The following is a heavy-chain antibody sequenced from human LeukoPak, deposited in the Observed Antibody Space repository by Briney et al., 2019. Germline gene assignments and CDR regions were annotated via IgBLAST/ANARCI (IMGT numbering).Heavy chain of an antibody. D-gene: IGHD6-19*01. J-gene: IGHJ4*02. CDR2: ISGSGGST. Sequence: GGSLRLSCAASGFTFSSCAMSWVRQAPGKGLEWVSAISGSGGSTYYADSVKGRFTISRDNAKNSLYLQMNSLRAEDTAVYYCARDKGIAVAGTTLSYWGQGTLVTVSS. CDR3: ARDKGIAVAGTTLSY. V-gene: IGHV3-23*01. CDR1: GFTFSSCA.